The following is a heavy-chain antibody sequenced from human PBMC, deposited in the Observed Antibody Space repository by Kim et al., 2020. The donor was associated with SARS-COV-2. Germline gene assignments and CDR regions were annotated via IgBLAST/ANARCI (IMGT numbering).Heavy chain of an antibody. CDR3: ARTFPLYYGMDV. CDR2: ISSSGSTI. D-gene: IGHD3-16*02. CDR1: GFTFSSYE. Sequence: GGSLRLSCAASGFTFSSYEMNWVRQAPGKGLEWVSYISSSGSTIYYADSVKGRFTISRDNAKNSLYLQMNSLRAEDTAVYYCARTFPLYYGMDVWGQGTTVTVSS. V-gene: IGHV3-48*03. J-gene: IGHJ6*02.